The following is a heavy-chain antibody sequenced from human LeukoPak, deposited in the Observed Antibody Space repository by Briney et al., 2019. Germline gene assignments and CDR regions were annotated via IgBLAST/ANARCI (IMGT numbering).Heavy chain of an antibody. CDR3: ARGRSYSSGWYPYFDL. CDR1: GGSISSGGYY. Sequence: SETLSLTCTVSGGSISSGGYYWSWIRQHPGKGLEWIGYIYYSGSTYYNPSLMSRVTISVDTSKNQFSLKLSSVTAADTAVYYCARGRSYSSGWYPYFDLWGRGTLVTVSS. J-gene: IGHJ2*01. D-gene: IGHD6-19*01. CDR2: IYYSGST. V-gene: IGHV4-31*03.